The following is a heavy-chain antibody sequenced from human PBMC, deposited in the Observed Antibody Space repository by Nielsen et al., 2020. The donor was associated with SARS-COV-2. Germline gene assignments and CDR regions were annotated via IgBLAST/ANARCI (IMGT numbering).Heavy chain of an antibody. CDR2: ISSRSSYI. D-gene: IGHD2-21*01. V-gene: IGHV3-21*01. CDR3: ARYSGAY. CDR1: GFTFSNYN. J-gene: IGHJ4*02. Sequence: GESLKISCAASGFTFSNYNMNWVRQAPGKGLEWVSSISSRSSYIYYADSMKGRFTISRDNAKNSLYLEMNSLRAEDTAVYYCARYSGAYWGQGTLVTVSS.